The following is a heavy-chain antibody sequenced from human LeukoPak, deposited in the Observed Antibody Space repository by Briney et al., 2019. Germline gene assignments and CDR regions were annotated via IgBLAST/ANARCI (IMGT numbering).Heavy chain of an antibody. D-gene: IGHD6-19*01. CDR3: AKGFRQWLVRGYFDY. CDR2: ISSSSSYI. Sequence: GGSLGLSCAASGFTFSSYSMNWVRQAPGKGLEWVSSISSSSSYIYYADSVKGRFTISRDNAKNSLYLQMNSLRAEDTAVYYCAKGFRQWLVRGYFDYWGQGTLVTVSS. CDR1: GFTFSSYS. V-gene: IGHV3-21*01. J-gene: IGHJ4*02.